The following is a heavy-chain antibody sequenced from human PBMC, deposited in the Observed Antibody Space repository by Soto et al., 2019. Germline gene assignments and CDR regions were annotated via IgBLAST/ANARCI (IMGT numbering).Heavy chain of an antibody. CDR2: ISGSGGST. J-gene: IGHJ4*02. Sequence: GGSLRLSCAASGFTFSSYAMSWVRQAPGKGLEWVSAISGSGGSTYYTDSVKGRFTISRDNSKNTLYLQMNSLRAEDTAVYDCAKDRACSSTSCCYYFDYWGQGTLVTVSS. V-gene: IGHV3-23*01. D-gene: IGHD2-2*01. CDR1: GFTFSSYA. CDR3: AKDRACSSTSCCYYFDY.